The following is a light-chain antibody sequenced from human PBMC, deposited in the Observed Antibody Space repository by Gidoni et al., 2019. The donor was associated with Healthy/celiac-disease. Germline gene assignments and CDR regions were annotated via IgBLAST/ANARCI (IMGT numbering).Light chain of an antibody. V-gene: IGLV3-1*01. CDR2: QDS. CDR3: QAWDSSIVV. Sequence: SYELTQPPSLSVSPGQTASITCSGDNLGDKYACWYQQKPGQSPVLVIYQDSKRPSGIPERFSGSNSGNTATLTISGTQAMDEADYYCQAWDSSIVVFGGGTKLTVL. CDR1: NLGDKY. J-gene: IGLJ2*01.